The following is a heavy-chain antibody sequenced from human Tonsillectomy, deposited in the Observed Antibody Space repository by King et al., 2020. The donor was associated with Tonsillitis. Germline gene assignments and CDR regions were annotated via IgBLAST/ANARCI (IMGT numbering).Heavy chain of an antibody. CDR2: IYYSGST. Sequence: VQLQESGPGLVKPSETLSLTCTVSGGSISSYYWSWIRQPPGKGLEWTGNIYYSGSTNYNPSLKSRVTISVDTSKNQFSLKLSSVTAADTAVYYCARVNRYYDILQWFDPWGQGTLVTVSS. CDR1: GGSISSYY. CDR3: ARVNRYYDILQWFDP. D-gene: IGHD3-9*01. V-gene: IGHV4-59*01. J-gene: IGHJ5*02.